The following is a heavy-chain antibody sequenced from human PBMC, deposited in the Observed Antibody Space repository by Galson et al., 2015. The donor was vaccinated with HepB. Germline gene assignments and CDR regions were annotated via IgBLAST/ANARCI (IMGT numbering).Heavy chain of an antibody. D-gene: IGHD7-27*01. V-gene: IGHV1-69*13. J-gene: IGHJ3*02. CDR1: GYAFSDYY. Sequence: SVKVSCKASGYAFSDYYIHWVRQAPGQGLEWMGGIIPIFGTANYAQKFQGRVTITADESTSTAYMELSSLRSEDTAVYYCARGAVTGESGDAFDIWGQGTMVTVSS. CDR2: IIPIFGTA. CDR3: ARGAVTGESGDAFDI.